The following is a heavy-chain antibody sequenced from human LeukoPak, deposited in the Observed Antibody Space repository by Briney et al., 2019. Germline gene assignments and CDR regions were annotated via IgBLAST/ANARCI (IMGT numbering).Heavy chain of an antibody. J-gene: IGHJ4*02. CDR2: ISSSSSYI. CDR3: ARVGGGYSDPPYYFDY. CDR1: GFTFSSYS. V-gene: IGHV3-21*01. D-gene: IGHD5-12*01. Sequence: PGGSLRLSCAASGFTFSSYSMNWVRQAPGKGLEWVSSISSSSSYIYYADSVKGRFTISRDNAKNLLYLQMNSLRAEDTAVYYCARVGGGYSDPPYYFDYWGQGTLVTVSS.